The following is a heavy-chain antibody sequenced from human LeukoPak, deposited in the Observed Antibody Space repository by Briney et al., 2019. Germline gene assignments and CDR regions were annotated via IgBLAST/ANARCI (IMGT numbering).Heavy chain of an antibody. J-gene: IGHJ4*02. CDR3: ARDLLKLVGATGY. D-gene: IGHD1-26*01. CDR1: GFTFSSYS. Sequence: SGGSLRLSCAASGFTFSSYSMNWVRQAPGKGLEWVSSISSSSSYIYYADSVKGRFTISRDNAKNSLYLQMNSLRAEDTAVYYCARDLLKLVGATGYWGQGTLVTVSS. V-gene: IGHV3-21*01. CDR2: ISSSSSYI.